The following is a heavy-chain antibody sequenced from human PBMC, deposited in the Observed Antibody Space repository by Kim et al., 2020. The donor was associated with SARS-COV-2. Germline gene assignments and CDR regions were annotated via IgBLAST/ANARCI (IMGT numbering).Heavy chain of an antibody. CDR3: ARFSDVVVGATAAFDI. CDR2: INHSGST. V-gene: IGHV4-34*01. CDR1: GGSFSGYY. J-gene: IGHJ3*02. Sequence: SETLSLTCAVYGGSFSGYYWSWIRQPPGKGLEWIGEINHSGSTNYNPSLKSRVTISVDTSKNQFSLKLSSGTAADTAVYYCARFSDVVVGATAAFDIWGQGQWSPSLQ. D-gene: IGHD1-26*01.